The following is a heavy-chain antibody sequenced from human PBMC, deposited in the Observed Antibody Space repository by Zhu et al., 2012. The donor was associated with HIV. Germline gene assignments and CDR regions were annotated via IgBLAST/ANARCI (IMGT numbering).Heavy chain of an antibody. V-gene: IGHV3-23*01. CDR3: AKDLDYYGSGSYPRGNFDY. CDR1: GFTFSNYA. CDR2: ITNTGGST. D-gene: IGHD3-10*01. Sequence: EVQLLESGGGLVQPGGPLRLSCAASGFTFSNYAMTWVRQAPGKGLEWVSSITNTGGSTYYADSVKGPVHHLQRQFQEHAVSPNEHPESRGHGRLYCAKDLDYYGSGSYPRGNFDYWGQGALVTVSS. J-gene: IGHJ4*02.